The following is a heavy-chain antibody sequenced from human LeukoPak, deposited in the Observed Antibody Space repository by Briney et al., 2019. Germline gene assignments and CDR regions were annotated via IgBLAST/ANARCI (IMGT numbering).Heavy chain of an antibody. V-gene: IGHV3-53*01. J-gene: IGHJ4*02. CDR2: TYSGGST. CDR3: ARGGKAFDY. CDR1: GFTVSSNY. D-gene: IGHD1-26*01. Sequence: GGSLRLSCAASGFTVSSNYMTWVRQAPGKGLEWVSVTYSGGSTFYADSVKGRFTISRDNSNNTLYLQMNSVRAEDTAVYYCARGGKAFDYWGQGTLVTVSS.